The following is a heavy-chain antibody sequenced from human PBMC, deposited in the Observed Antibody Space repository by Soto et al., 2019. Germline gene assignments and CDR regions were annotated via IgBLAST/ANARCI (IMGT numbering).Heavy chain of an antibody. Sequence: ASVKVSCKASGDTFTNSAFIWVRQAPGQGLEWMGWISAYNGNTDDEQKFQGRVTMTTDTSTSTAHMELRSLRSDDTAVYYCAREGSRSGRPRPHTYIDYWGQGTLVTVSS. D-gene: IGHD6-13*01. CDR1: GDTFTNSA. V-gene: IGHV1-18*01. J-gene: IGHJ4*02. CDR2: ISAYNGNT. CDR3: AREGSRSGRPRPHTYIDY.